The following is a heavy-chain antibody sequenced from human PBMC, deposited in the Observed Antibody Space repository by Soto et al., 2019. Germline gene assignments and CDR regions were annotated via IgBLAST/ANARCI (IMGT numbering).Heavy chain of an antibody. V-gene: IGHV3-23*01. D-gene: IGHD2-8*02. Sequence: EVQLLESGGXXVQPGGSLTLSCAAAGFTFSTYGMSWVRQAPGQGLEWVSAVSGSGGSTYYADSVRGRFTISRDNSKNTLYQQVNSLRAEDTALYDSAKVSKPGADYSYGMDVWGQRTTVTVYS. J-gene: IGHJ6*02. CDR1: GFTFSTYG. CDR3: AKVSKPGADYSYGMDV. CDR2: VSGSGGST.